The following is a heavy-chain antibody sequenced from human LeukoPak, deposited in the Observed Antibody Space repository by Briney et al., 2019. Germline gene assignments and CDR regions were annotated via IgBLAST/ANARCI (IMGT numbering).Heavy chain of an antibody. Sequence: SETLSLTCTVSGGSISSYYWSWIRQPAGKGLEWIGRIYTSGSTNYNPSLKSRVTMSVDTSKNQFSLKLSSVTAADTAVYYCARARPHSSSWPSPTYYFDYWGQGTLVTVSS. CDR3: ARARPHSSSWPSPTYYFDY. CDR1: GGSISSYY. CDR2: IYTSGST. D-gene: IGHD6-13*01. J-gene: IGHJ4*02. V-gene: IGHV4-4*07.